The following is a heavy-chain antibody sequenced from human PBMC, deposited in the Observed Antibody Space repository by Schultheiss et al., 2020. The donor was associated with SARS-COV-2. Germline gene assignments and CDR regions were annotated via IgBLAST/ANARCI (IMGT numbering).Heavy chain of an antibody. V-gene: IGHV4-34*01. CDR2: ISHSGST. J-gene: IGHJ6*02. Sequence: SETLSLTCAVYGGSFSGYYWSWIRQPPGKGLEWIGEISHSGSTSYNPSLKSRVTISADTSKNQFSLRLRSVTAADTAVYYCARCNGDTGYYYYGMDVWGQGTTVTVSS. CDR3: ARCNGDTGYYYYGMDV. CDR1: GGSFSGYY. D-gene: IGHD4-17*01.